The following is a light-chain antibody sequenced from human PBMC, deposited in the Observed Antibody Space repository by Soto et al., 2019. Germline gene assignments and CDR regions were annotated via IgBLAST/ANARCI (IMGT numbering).Light chain of an antibody. V-gene: IGLV1-44*01. CDR1: SSNIGSNT. J-gene: IGLJ1*01. CDR3: AARDDSLNGHYV. Sequence: QSVLTHPPSASGTHGQRVTISCSGSSSNIGSNTVNWYQQLPGTAPKLLIYSNNQRPSGVPDRFSGSKSGTSASLAISGLQSEDEADYYCAARDDSLNGHYVFGTGTKVTVL. CDR2: SNN.